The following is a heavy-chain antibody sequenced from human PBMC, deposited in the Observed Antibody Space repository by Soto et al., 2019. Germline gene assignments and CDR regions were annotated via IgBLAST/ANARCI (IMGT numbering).Heavy chain of an antibody. Sequence: QVQLVQSGAEVKKPGASVKVSCKASGYTFTSYGISWVRQAPGQGLEWMGWISTYNHNTNYAQKLQGRVTMTTDTSTSTDFIYLRSLRAYDTAIYYCPTRYSDYSGAFDIWGQGTMVTVSS. CDR3: PTRYSDYSGAFDI. CDR1: GYTFTSYG. CDR2: ISTYNHNT. J-gene: IGHJ3*02. D-gene: IGHD4-17*01. V-gene: IGHV1-18*01.